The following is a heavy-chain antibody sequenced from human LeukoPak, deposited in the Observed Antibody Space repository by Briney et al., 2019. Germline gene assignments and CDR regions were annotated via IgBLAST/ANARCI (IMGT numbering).Heavy chain of an antibody. Sequence: GASVTVSCKASGYTFTNYDINWVRQATGQGLEWMGWMSTSSGNTGYAQKFQGRLTMTRDTSITTVYMELGSLRSDDTAVYYCARVAGSIDYWGQGTLVTVSS. V-gene: IGHV1-8*01. D-gene: IGHD1-26*01. CDR2: MSTSSGNT. CDR3: ARVAGSIDY. J-gene: IGHJ4*02. CDR1: GYTFTNYD.